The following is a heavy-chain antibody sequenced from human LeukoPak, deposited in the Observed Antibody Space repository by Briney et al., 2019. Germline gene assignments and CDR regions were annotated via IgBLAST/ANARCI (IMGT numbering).Heavy chain of an antibody. CDR2: ISSSGSTI. Sequence: GGSLRLSRAASGFTFSRYEMNWVRQAPGKGLEWVSYISSSGSTIYYADSVKGRFTISRDNAKNSLYLQMNSLRAADTAVYYCARDPDRGWPVFDYWGQGTLVTVSS. D-gene: IGHD6-19*01. J-gene: IGHJ4*02. CDR3: ARDPDRGWPVFDY. V-gene: IGHV3-48*03. CDR1: GFTFSRYE.